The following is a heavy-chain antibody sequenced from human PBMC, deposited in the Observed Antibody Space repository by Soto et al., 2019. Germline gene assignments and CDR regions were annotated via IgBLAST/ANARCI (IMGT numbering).Heavy chain of an antibody. Sequence: ASVKVSCKASGGTFSSYAISWVRQAPGQGLEWMGGIIPIFGTANYAQKFQGRVTITADESTSTAYMELSSLRSEDTAVYYCATYCSSTSCFDYYYYGMDVWGQGTTVTVSS. CDR2: IIPIFGTA. D-gene: IGHD2-2*01. CDR1: GGTFSSYA. J-gene: IGHJ6*02. V-gene: IGHV1-69*13. CDR3: ATYCSSTSCFDYYYYGMDV.